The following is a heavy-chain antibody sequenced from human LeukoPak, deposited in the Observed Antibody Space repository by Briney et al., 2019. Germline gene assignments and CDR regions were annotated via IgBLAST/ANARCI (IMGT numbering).Heavy chain of an antibody. D-gene: IGHD6-19*01. CDR1: GFTFSSYS. CDR2: ITSDSGYI. Sequence: PGGSLRLSCAASGFTFSSYSMNWVRQAPGKGLEWVSSITSDSGYIYYADSVKGRFTISRDNAKDSLSLQMNSLRADDTAVYYCARAGGPSTGWTTGTYYFGYWGQGTLVIVPS. V-gene: IGHV3-21*01. J-gene: IGHJ4*02. CDR3: ARAGGPSTGWTTGTYYFGY.